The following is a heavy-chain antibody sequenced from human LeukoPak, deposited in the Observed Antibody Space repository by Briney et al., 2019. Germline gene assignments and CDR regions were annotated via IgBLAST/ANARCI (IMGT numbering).Heavy chain of an antibody. CDR3: ARVGPNGDPDY. CDR1: GGSISSSSYY. V-gene: IGHV4-39*07. D-gene: IGHD4-17*01. CDR2: IYYSGST. Sequence: SETLSLTCTVSGGSISSSSYYWGWIRQPPGKGLEWIGSIYYSGSTYYNPSLKSRVTISVDTSKNQFSLKLSSVTAADTAVCYCARVGPNGDPDYWGQGTLVTVSS. J-gene: IGHJ4*02.